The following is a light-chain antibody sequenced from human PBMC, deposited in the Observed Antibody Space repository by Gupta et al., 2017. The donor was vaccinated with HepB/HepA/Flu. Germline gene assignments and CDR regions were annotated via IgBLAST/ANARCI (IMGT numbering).Light chain of an antibody. J-gene: IGKJ4*01. CDR1: QTVSSY. CDR3: QQRSSWPLT. Sequence: EIVLTQSPATLSLSPGERATLSCRASQTVSSYLVWYQQKPGQAPRLLIYDASNGATGIPARFSGSGSGTEFTLTISSREPEDFAVYYCQQRSSWPLTFGGGTKVEI. V-gene: IGKV3-11*01. CDR2: DAS.